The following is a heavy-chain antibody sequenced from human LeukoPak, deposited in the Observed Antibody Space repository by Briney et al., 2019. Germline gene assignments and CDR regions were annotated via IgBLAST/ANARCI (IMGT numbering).Heavy chain of an antibody. D-gene: IGHD3-10*01. CDR3: AKGLTNPYYYGSGSPLDY. V-gene: IGHV3-23*01. J-gene: IGHJ4*02. CDR2: ISGSGGST. Sequence: GGSLRLSCAASGFTFSSYAMSWVRQAPGKGLEWVSAISGSGGSTYYADSVKGRFTISRDNSKNTLYLQMNSLRAEDTAVYYCAKGLTNPYYYGSGSPLDYWGQGTLVTVSS. CDR1: GFTFSSYA.